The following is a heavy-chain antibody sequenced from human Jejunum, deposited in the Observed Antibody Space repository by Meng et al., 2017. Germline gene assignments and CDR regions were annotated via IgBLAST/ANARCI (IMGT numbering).Heavy chain of an antibody. V-gene: IGHV1-2*02. CDR2: INPNSGGT. CDR3: ATVPCIISSCSPTNWFDP. Sequence: ASVKVSCKASGYTFTAYYMHWMRQAPGPGLEWMGWINPNSGGTDYAQQFQGRVTMTRDTSISTAYLQLSNLRSDDTAIYYCATVPCIISSCSPTNWFDPWGQGTLVTVSS. CDR1: GYTFTAYY. J-gene: IGHJ5*02. D-gene: IGHD3-16*01.